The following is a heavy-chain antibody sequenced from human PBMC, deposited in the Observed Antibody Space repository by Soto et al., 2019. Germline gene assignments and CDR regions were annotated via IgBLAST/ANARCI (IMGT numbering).Heavy chain of an antibody. D-gene: IGHD6-19*01. CDR2: IYYNGGT. CDR3: AAYTSGWSLDY. V-gene: IGHV4-59*01. Sequence: RIRQYQRKGLEWIGYIYYNGGTNYNPSLKSRVTISVDTSKKQFSLKLSSVTAADTFIYYCAAYTSGWSLDYWG. J-gene: IGHJ4*01.